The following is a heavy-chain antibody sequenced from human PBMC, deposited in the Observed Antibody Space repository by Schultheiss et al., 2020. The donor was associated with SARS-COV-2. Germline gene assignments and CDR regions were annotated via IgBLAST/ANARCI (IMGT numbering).Heavy chain of an antibody. CDR3: AREGGELRPY. D-gene: IGHD1-26*01. J-gene: IGHJ4*02. CDR1: GGSISSGGYY. V-gene: IGHV4-61*08. Sequence: SQTLSLTCTVSGGSISSGGYYWSWIRQPPGKGLEWIGYIYYSGSTNYNPSLKSRVTISVDTSKNQFSLKLSSVTAADTAVYYCAREGGELRPYWGQGTLVTVSS. CDR2: IYYSGST.